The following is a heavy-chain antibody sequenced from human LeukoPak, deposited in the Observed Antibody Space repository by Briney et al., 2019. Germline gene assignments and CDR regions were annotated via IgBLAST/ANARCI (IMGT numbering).Heavy chain of an antibody. V-gene: IGHV1-18*01. CDR2: ISAYNGNT. J-gene: IGHJ4*02. CDR1: GYTFTSYD. D-gene: IGHD3-10*01. Sequence: AASVKVSCKASGYTFTSYDINWVRQAPGQGLEWMGWISAYNGNTNYAQKLQGRVTMTTDTSTSTAYMELRSLRSDDTAVYYCARDPPPYGSGTLSPPFDYWGQGTLVTVSS. CDR3: ARDPPPYGSGTLSPPFDY.